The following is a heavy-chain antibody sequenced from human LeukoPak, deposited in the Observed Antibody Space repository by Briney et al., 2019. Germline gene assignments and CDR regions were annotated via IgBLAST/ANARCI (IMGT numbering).Heavy chain of an antibody. J-gene: IGHJ4*02. Sequence: GGSLRLSCAASGFTFNNYWMHWVRQAPGKELVWVSRINTDGSATNYADSVKGRFTVSRDNAKKTLYLQMNSLRAEDTAVYYCARVKGGSYYGTAEGFDYWGQGTLVTVSS. CDR3: ARVKGGSYYGTAEGFDY. CDR2: INTDGSAT. D-gene: IGHD1-26*01. V-gene: IGHV3-74*01. CDR1: GFTFNNYW.